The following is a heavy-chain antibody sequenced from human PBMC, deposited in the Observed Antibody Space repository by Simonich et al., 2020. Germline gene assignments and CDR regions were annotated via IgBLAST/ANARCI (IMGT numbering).Heavy chain of an antibody. D-gene: IGHD1-7*01. CDR3: AKRSGVSITGTFDY. CDR1: GFTFSSYA. Sequence: EVQLLESGGGLVQPGGSLRLSCAASGFTFSSYAMSWVRQAPGKGRGWVSAIRGSGGSTYYADSGKGRFTISRDNSKNTLYLQMNSLRAEDTAVYYCAKRSGVSITGTFDYWGQGTLVTVSS. J-gene: IGHJ4*02. V-gene: IGHV3-23*01. CDR2: IRGSGGST.